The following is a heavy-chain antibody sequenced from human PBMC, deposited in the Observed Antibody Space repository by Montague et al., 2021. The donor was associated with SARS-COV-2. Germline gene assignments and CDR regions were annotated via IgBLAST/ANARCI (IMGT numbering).Heavy chain of an antibody. J-gene: IGHJ4*02. CDR3: ASQSGSYYNYFDL. CDR2: VDSSGSS. Sequence: TLSLTCTVFGDSISTGNYYWSWLRQRPGKGLEWIGYVDSSGSSFYNPSLKSRLTISVDTSKNRFSLRLSSVTAADTAIYFCASQSGSYYNYFDLWGQGTLVTVSS. CDR1: GDSISTGNYY. V-gene: IGHV4-31*03. D-gene: IGHD1-26*01.